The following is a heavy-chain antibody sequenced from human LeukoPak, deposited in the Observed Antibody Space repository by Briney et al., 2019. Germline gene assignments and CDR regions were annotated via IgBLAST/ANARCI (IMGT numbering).Heavy chain of an antibody. CDR3: AAGSTYDSWSGYSYYYYGMDV. J-gene: IGHJ6*02. D-gene: IGHD3-3*01. CDR2: IVVGSGNT. V-gene: IGHV1-58*02. CDR1: GFTFTSSA. Sequence: SVKVSCKASGFTFTSSAMQWVRQARGQRLEWIGWIVVGSGNTNYAQKFQERVTITRDMSTSTAYMELSSLGSEDTAVYYCAAGSTYDSWSGYSYYYYGMDVWGQGTTVTVSS.